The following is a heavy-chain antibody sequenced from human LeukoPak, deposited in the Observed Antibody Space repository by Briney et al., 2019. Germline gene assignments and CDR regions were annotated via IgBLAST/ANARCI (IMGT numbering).Heavy chain of an antibody. CDR2: IYYSAST. Sequence: PSETLSLTCTVSGGFISSSSYYWGWIRQPPGKGLEWIGSIYYSASTYYHPSLKSRVTISVDTSKNQFSLKLSSVTAADTAVYYCARGRGYYYYYMDVWGKGTTVTVSS. D-gene: IGHD3-10*01. J-gene: IGHJ6*03. CDR3: ARGRGYYYYYMDV. V-gene: IGHV4-39*07. CDR1: GGFISSSSYY.